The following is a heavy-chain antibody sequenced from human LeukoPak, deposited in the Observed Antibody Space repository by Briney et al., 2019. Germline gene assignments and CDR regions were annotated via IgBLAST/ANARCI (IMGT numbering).Heavy chain of an antibody. D-gene: IGHD5-12*01. CDR1: GFTFSSYE. CDR2: ISSTGSTK. Sequence: EPGGSLRLSCAASGFTFSSYEMYWVRQVPGKGLEWVSYISSTGSTKYYADSVKGRFTISRDNAKNSLCLQMNSLRAEDTAVYYCATLTVASPFDYWGQGALVTVSS. V-gene: IGHV3-48*03. CDR3: ATLTVASPFDY. J-gene: IGHJ4*02.